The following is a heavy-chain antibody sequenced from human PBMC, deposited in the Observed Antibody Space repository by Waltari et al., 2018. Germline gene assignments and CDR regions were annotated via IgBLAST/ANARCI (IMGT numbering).Heavy chain of an antibody. J-gene: IGHJ4*02. Sequence: YAISWVRQAPGQGLEWMGRIIPIFGTANYAQKFQGRVTITADKSTSTAYMELSSLRSEDTAVYYCARDQRSSGLFPSIDYWGQGTLVTVSS. CDR3: ARDQRSSGLFPSIDY. CDR2: IIPIFGTA. V-gene: IGHV1-69*06. CDR1: YA. D-gene: IGHD2-2*01.